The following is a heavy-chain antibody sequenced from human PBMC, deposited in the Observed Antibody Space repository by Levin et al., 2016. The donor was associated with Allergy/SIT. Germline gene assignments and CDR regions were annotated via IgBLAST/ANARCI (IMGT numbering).Heavy chain of an antibody. CDR1: GYTFTSYG. D-gene: IGHD2-15*01. CDR2: ISAYNGNT. V-gene: IGHV1-18*04. CDR3: ARDGLGYCSGGSCYSGYYYGMDV. J-gene: IGHJ6*02. Sequence: ASVKVSCKASGYTFTSYGISWVRQAPGQGLEWMGWISAYNGNTNYAQKLQGRVTMTTDTSTSTAYMELRSLRSDDTAVYYCARDGLGYCSGGSCYSGYYYGMDVWGQGTTVTVSS.